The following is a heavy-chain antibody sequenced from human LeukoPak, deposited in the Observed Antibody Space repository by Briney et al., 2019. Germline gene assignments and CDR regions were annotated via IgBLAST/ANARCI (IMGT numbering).Heavy chain of an antibody. D-gene: IGHD3-10*01. CDR2: IYYSGST. CDR3: ARLWFGELFWFDP. J-gene: IGHJ5*02. Sequence: SETLSLTCTVSGGSISSSSYYWGWIRQPPGKGLEWIGSIYYSGSTYYNPSLKSRVTISVDTSKNQFSLKLSSVTAADTAVYYCARLWFGELFWFDPWGQGTLVTVSS. CDR1: GGSISSSSYY. V-gene: IGHV4-39*01.